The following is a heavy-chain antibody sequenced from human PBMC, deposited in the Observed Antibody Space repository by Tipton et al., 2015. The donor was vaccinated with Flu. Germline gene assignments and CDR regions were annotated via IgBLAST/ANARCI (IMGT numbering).Heavy chain of an antibody. CDR1: GGSISSNNYF. CDR2: INYSGTT. Sequence: TLSLTCSVSGGSISSNNYFWGWIRQPPGKGLEWIGSINYSGTTYYNPSFKSRVTISLDTSKNQFSLELTSVSAADTPVYFCARKDRISATTSTGAFHIWGQGTLLPVSS. V-gene: IGHV4-39*07. D-gene: IGHD4-11*01. CDR3: ARKDRISATTSTGAFHI. J-gene: IGHJ3*02.